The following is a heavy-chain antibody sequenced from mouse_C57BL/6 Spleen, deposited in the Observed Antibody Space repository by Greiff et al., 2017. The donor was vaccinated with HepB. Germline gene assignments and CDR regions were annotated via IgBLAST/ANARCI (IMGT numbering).Heavy chain of an antibody. V-gene: IGHV5-17*01. CDR1: GFTFSDYG. CDR2: ISSGSSTI. Sequence: EVKLMESGGGLVKPGGSLKLSCAASGFTFSDYGMHWVRQAPEKGLEWVAYISSGSSTIYYADTVKGRFTISRDNAKNTLFLQMTSLRSEDTAMYYCASPDVWGTGTTVTVSS. CDR3: ASPDV. J-gene: IGHJ1*03.